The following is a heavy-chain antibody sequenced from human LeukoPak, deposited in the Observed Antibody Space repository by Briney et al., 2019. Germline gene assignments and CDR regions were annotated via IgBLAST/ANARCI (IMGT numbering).Heavy chain of an antibody. CDR2: INHSGST. D-gene: IGHD6-13*01. CDR3: ARRGIAAADDWYFDL. CDR1: GGSFSGYY. V-gene: IGHV4-34*01. Sequence: SETLSLTCAVYGGSFSGYYWSWIRQPPGKGLEWIGEINHSGSTNYNPSLKSRVTISVDTSKNQFSLKLSSVTAADTAVYYCARRGIAAADDWYFDLWGRGTLVTVSS. J-gene: IGHJ2*01.